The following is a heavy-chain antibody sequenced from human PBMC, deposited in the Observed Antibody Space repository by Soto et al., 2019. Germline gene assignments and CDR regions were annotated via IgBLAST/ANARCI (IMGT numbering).Heavy chain of an antibody. V-gene: IGHV3-30-3*01. CDR2: ISYDGSNK. Sequence: XGSLRLSCAAAGFTFSSYAMHWVRQAPGRGLEWVAVISYDGSNKYYADSVKGRFTISRDNSKKTLYLQMNSLRAEDTAVYYLGRGGGGQLPRGFYYYYYGMDVWGQGTTVTVSS. CDR3: GRGGGGQLPRGFYYYYYGMDV. CDR1: GFTFSSYA. D-gene: IGHD6-6*01. J-gene: IGHJ6*02.